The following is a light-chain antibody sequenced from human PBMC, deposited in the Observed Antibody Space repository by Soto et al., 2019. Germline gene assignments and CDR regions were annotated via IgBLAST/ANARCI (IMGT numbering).Light chain of an antibody. J-gene: IGLJ2*01. CDR3: SSYTSSSTVV. CDR1: SSDVGGYKY. Sequence: QSALTQPASVSGSPGQSITISCTGTSSDVGGYKYVSWYQQHPGKAPKVMIYDVSNRPSGVSNRFSGSKSGNTASLTISWLQAEDEADYYCSSYTSSSTVVFGGGTKVTVL. V-gene: IGLV2-14*01. CDR2: DVS.